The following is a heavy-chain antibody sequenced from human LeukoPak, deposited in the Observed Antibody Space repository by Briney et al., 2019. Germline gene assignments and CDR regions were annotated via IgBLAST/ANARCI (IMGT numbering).Heavy chain of an antibody. CDR1: GGSISSGSYY. Sequence: KPSETLSLTCTVSGGSISSGSYYWSWIRQPAGKGLEWIGRIYTSGSTNYNPSLKSRVTISVDTSKNQFSLKLSSVTAADTAVYYCAVELRWGQGTLVTVSS. CDR3: AVELR. V-gene: IGHV4-61*02. CDR2: IYTSGST. D-gene: IGHD1-26*01. J-gene: IGHJ4*02.